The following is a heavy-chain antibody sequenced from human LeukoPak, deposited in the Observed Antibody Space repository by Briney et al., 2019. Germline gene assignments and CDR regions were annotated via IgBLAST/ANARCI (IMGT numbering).Heavy chain of an antibody. V-gene: IGHV3-23*01. CDR1: GFILSEYA. CDR2: SSSGGANT. J-gene: IGHJ3*01. D-gene: IGHD4-17*01. Sequence: PGGSLRLSCAASGFILSEYALVWVRQAPGKGLEWVSASSSGGANTLYADAVKGRFTISRDNSKNTLYLQMDSLRAEDTAVYFCGRDPNGDYVGAFEFWGHGTMVTVSS. CDR3: GRDPNGDYVGAFEF.